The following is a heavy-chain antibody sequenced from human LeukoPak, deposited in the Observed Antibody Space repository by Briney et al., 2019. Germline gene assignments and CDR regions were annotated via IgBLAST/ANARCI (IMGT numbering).Heavy chain of an antibody. V-gene: IGHV1-46*01. Sequence: GASVKVSCKASGYTFTSYYMHWVRQAPGQGLEWMGIINPSGGSTSYAQKFQGRVTMTRDTSTSTVYMELSSLRSEDTAVYYCARAGVGVVVPAAPRDTAIRSAFDYWGQGTLVTVSS. CDR3: ARAGVGVVVPAAPRDTAIRSAFDY. D-gene: IGHD2-2*01. CDR1: GYTFTSYY. J-gene: IGHJ4*02. CDR2: INPSGGST.